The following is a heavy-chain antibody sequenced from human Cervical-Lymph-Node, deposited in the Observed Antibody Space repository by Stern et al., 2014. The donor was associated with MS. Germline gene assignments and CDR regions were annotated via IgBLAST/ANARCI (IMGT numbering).Heavy chain of an antibody. J-gene: IGHJ4*02. CDR1: GYKFSIYW. V-gene: IGHV5-51*01. CDR3: ARQTTAWASDV. Sequence: EVQLVESGAEVIRPGESLKISCKGSGYKFSIYWIAWVRQMPGKGLEWMGIIYPGDSETSYSPSFQGQVTMSADKSTSTAYLQWSSLNASDTAMYFCARQTTAWASDVWGQGTLVTVSS. D-gene: IGHD1-14*01. CDR2: IYPGDSET.